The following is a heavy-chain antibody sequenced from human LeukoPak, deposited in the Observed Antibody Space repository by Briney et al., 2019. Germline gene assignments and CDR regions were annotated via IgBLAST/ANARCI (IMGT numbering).Heavy chain of an antibody. Sequence: PGGSLRLSCAASGFTFSSYAMSWVRQAPGKGLEWVSVISDSGGSTYYADSVKGRLTISRDNSKNTLYLQISSLRAEDTAVYYCAKDPNSSSSEIGYWGPGTLVTVSS. CDR2: ISDSGGST. J-gene: IGHJ4*02. CDR1: GFTFSSYA. D-gene: IGHD6-6*01. CDR3: AKDPNSSSSEIGY. V-gene: IGHV3-23*01.